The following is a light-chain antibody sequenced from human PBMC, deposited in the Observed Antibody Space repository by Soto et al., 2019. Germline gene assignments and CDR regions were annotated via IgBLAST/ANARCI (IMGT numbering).Light chain of an antibody. CDR3: AAWDDSLSGSYV. CDR1: TSNIGSNY. J-gene: IGLJ1*01. V-gene: IGLV1-47*02. CDR2: SNN. Sequence: QSVLTQAPSVSGTPGQRVTISCSGSTSNIGSNYVYWYQQLPGTAPKLLIYSNNQRPSGVPDRFSGSKSGTSASLAISGLRSEDEGDYYCAAWDDSLSGSYVFGTGTKVTVL.